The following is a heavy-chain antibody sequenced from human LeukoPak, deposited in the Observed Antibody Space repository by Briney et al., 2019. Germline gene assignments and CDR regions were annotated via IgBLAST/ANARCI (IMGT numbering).Heavy chain of an antibody. J-gene: IGHJ5*02. Sequence: PSETLSLTCAVYGGSFSGYYWSWIRQPPGKGLEWIGEINHSGSTNYNPSLKSRVTISVDTSKNQFSLKLSSVTAADTAVYYCARGLSPRYYDSSGYYHKPARRDWFDPWGQGTLVTVSS. CDR1: GGSFSGYY. V-gene: IGHV4-34*01. CDR2: INHSGST. CDR3: ARGLSPRYYDSSGYYHKPARRDWFDP. D-gene: IGHD3-22*01.